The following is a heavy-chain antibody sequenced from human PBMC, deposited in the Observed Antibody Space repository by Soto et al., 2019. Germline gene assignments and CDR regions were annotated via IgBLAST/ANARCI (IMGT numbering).Heavy chain of an antibody. D-gene: IGHD4-17*01. J-gene: IGHJ4*02. CDR1: GFTFSSYA. V-gene: IGHV3-23*01. CDR2: ISGSGGST. CDR3: AKEGIPRPGDYAMWNYFDY. Sequence: GGSLRLSCAASGFTFSSYAMSWVRQAPGKGLEWVSAISGSGGSTYYADSVKGRFTISRDNSKNTLYLQMNSLRAEDTAVYYCAKEGIPRPGDYAMWNYFDYWGQGTLVTVSS.